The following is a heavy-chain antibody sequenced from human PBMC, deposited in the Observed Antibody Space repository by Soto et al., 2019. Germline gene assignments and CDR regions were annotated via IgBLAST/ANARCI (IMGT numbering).Heavy chain of an antibody. J-gene: IGHJ5*02. Sequence: ASVKVSCKASGGTFSSYAISWVRQAPGQGLEWMGGIIPIFGTANYAQKFQGRVTITTDTSTSTAYMELRSLRSDDTAVYYCARGAGYGDYGRWFDPWGQGTLVTVSS. CDR2: IIPIFGTA. CDR1: GGTFSSYA. CDR3: ARGAGYGDYGRWFDP. V-gene: IGHV1-69*05. D-gene: IGHD4-17*01.